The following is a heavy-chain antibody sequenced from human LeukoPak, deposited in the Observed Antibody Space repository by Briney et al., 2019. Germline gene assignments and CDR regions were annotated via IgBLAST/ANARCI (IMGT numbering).Heavy chain of an antibody. CDR1: GYTFTGYY. V-gene: IGHV1-2*06. CDR3: AREVEDDILTGYPLGCDY. Sequence: ASVKVSCKASGYTFTGYYMHWVRQAPGQGLEWMGRINPNSGGTNYAQKFQSRVTMTRDTSISTAYMELSRLRSDDTAVYYCAREVEDDILTGYPLGCDYWGQGTLVTVSS. J-gene: IGHJ4*02. CDR2: INPNSGGT. D-gene: IGHD3-9*01.